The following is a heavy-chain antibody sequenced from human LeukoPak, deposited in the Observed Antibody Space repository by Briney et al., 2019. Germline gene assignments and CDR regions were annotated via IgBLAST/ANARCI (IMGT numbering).Heavy chain of an antibody. Sequence: SVTVSCKASGGTFSSYAISWVRQAPGQGLEWMGRIIPILGIANYAQKFQGRVTITADKSTSTAYMELSSLRSEDTAVYYWADGGGGNSDAFDIWGQGTMVTVSS. CDR1: GGTFSSYA. D-gene: IGHD4-23*01. CDR3: ADGGGGNSDAFDI. CDR2: IIPILGIA. J-gene: IGHJ3*02. V-gene: IGHV1-69*04.